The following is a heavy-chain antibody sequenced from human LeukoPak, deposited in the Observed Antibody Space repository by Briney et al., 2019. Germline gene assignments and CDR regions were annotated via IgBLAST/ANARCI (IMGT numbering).Heavy chain of an antibody. J-gene: IGHJ5*02. Sequence: SGTLSLTCTVSGGSISSGGYCWSWIRQPPGKGLEWIGEINHSGSTNYNPSLKSRVTISVDTSKNQFSLKLSSVTAADTAVYYCARGYYDFWSGYSNWFDPWGQGTLVTVSS. CDR3: ARGYYDFWSGYSNWFDP. D-gene: IGHD3-3*01. CDR2: INHSGST. CDR1: GGSISSGGYC. V-gene: IGHV4-39*07.